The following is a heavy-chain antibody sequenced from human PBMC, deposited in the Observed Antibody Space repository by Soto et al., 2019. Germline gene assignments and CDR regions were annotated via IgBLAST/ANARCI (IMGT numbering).Heavy chain of an antibody. Sequence: SETLSLTCTVSGVSIGNYYWNWIRQPPGKGLEWIGYIYNIGSTNYNPSLKSRVTISVDMSKNQVPLRLSSVTAADTAVYHCARHTSWGSFDHWAPGSLVTF. D-gene: IGHD3-16*01. CDR3: ARHTSWGSFDH. V-gene: IGHV4-59*01. J-gene: IGHJ4*02. CDR2: IYNIGST. CDR1: GVSIGNYY.